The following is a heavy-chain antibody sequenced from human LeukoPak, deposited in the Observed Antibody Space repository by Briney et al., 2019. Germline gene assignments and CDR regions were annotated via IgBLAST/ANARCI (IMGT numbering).Heavy chain of an antibody. V-gene: IGHV3-30*12. CDR1: GFSFSTSG. J-gene: IGHJ4*02. D-gene: IGHD6-13*01. CDR3: AREFSSWYYFDY. CDR2: IQSDGGNE. Sequence: PGGSLRLSCAASGFSFSTSGMHWIRQAPGKGLEWVAFIQSDGGNEYYADSVKGRFTISRDNAKNSLYLQMNSLRAEDTAVYYCAREFSSWYYFDYWGQGTLVTVSS.